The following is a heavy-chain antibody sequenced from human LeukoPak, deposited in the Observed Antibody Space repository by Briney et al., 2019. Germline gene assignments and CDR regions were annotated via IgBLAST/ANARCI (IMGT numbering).Heavy chain of an antibody. D-gene: IGHD3-16*01. CDR2: ISWNSGSI. J-gene: IGHJ5*02. Sequence: GGSLRLSCAASGFTFDDYAMHWVRRAPGKGLEWVSGISWNSGSIGYADSVKGRFTISRDNAKNSLYLQMNSLRAEDTALYYCAKDRKGDRFDPWGQGTLVTVSS. CDR1: GFTFDDYA. CDR3: AKDRKGDRFDP. V-gene: IGHV3-9*01.